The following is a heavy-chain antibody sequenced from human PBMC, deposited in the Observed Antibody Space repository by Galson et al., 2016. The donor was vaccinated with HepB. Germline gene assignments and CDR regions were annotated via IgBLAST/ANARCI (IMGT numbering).Heavy chain of an antibody. CDR2: MSYDGSHT. J-gene: IGHJ4*02. CDR3: AKDPSRLLEAGRLDS. Sequence: SLRLSCAASGISFSQSAMHWVRQAPGNGLEWVAVMSYDGSHTYYADSVKGRFSISRDNSKTTVYLQMNSLRAEDTAVYYCAKDPSRLLEAGRLDSWGQGTLVTVSS. D-gene: IGHD6-19*01. CDR1: GISFSQSA. V-gene: IGHV3-30*04.